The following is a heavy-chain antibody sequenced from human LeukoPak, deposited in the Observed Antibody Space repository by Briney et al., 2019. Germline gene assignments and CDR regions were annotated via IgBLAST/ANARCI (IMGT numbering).Heavy chain of an antibody. CDR3: ARDDSGSYHDAFDI. J-gene: IGHJ3*02. Sequence: SVKVSCKASGGTFSSYAISWVRQAPGQGLEWMGGIIPIFGTANYAQKLQGRVTITADESTSTAYMELSSLRSEDTAVYYCARDDSGSYHDAFDIWGQGTMVTVSS. CDR1: GGTFSSYA. CDR2: IIPIFGTA. V-gene: IGHV1-69*13. D-gene: IGHD1-26*01.